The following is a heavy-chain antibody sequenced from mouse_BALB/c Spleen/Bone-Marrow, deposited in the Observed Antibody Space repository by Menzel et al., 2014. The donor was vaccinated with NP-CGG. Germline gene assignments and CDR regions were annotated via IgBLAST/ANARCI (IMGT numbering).Heavy chain of an antibody. CDR2: ITSGGSYT. D-gene: IGHD2-3*01. Sequence: EVKLMESGGGLVKPGGSLKLSCAASGFTFSSYTMSWVRQTPEKGLEWVATITSGGSYTYYPDSVKGRFTISRDNAKNTLYLQMSSLKSEDTAMYYCTRDLYDGYSYYAMYFWGQGPSGTAPS. V-gene: IGHV5-6-4*01. J-gene: IGHJ4*01. CDR1: GFTFSSYT. CDR3: TRDLYDGYSYYAMYF.